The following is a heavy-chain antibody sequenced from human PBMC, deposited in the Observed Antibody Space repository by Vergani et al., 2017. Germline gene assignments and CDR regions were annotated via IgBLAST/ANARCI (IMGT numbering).Heavy chain of an antibody. CDR2: ISWNSGSI. J-gene: IGHJ4*02. D-gene: IGHD3-16*01. CDR1: GFTFDDYA. Sequence: EVQLVESGGGLVQPGRSLRLSCAASGFTFDDYAMHWVRQATGKGLEWVSGISWNSGSIGYADSVKGRFTISRDNAKNSLYLQMNSLRAEDTALYYCAKDLTDVWGQGTLVTVSS. CDR3: AKDLTDV. V-gene: IGHV3-9*01.